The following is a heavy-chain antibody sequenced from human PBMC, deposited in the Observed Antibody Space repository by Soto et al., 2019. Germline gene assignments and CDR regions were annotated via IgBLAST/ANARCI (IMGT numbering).Heavy chain of an antibody. CDR2: ISHDGSNK. CDR3: ARDADGDTIFGVVIIPSYGMDV. J-gene: IGHJ6*02. CDR1: GXTFSSYC. Sequence: GSLRLSCAASGXTFSSYCMHWVRQAPGKGLEWVAFISHDGSNKYYADSVKGRFTTSRDNSKSTLYLQMKSLRAEDTAVYYCARDADGDTIFGVVIIPSYGMDVWGQGTTATVSS. D-gene: IGHD3-3*01. V-gene: IGHV3-30*03.